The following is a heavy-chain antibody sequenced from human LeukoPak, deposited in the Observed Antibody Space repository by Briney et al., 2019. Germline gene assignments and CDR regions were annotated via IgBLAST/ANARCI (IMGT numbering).Heavy chain of an antibody. CDR3: NAFGESVDS. CDR1: GGSISSSSYY. CDR2: IYNTGST. Sequence: SETLSLTCTVSGGSISSSSYYWGWIRQPPGKGLEWIGSIYNTGSTYYNPSLKSRVTISVDTSKNQFSLKLSSVTAADTAVFYCNAFGESVDSWGQETLVTVSS. D-gene: IGHD3-10*01. J-gene: IGHJ4*02. V-gene: IGHV4-39*07.